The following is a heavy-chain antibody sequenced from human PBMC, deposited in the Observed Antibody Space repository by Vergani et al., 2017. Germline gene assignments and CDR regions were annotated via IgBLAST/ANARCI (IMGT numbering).Heavy chain of an antibody. CDR2: ISGQNFRT. Sequence: EVQLQESGGGLVKPGGSLRVSCVASGFTFTAHGLNWVRQAPGKGLEWVSGISGQNFRTHYADSVKGRFTISRDDSKNTVYLQINSLRAEDTAFYYCADLCGDDGFSPFWGQGTLVTVSS. CDR3: ADLCGDDGFSPF. V-gene: IGHV3-23*01. CDR1: GFTFTAHG. J-gene: IGHJ4*02. D-gene: IGHD2-21*01.